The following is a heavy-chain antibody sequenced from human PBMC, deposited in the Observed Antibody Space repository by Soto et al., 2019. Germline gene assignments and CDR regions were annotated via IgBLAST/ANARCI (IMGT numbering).Heavy chain of an antibody. Sequence: GESLKISCAASGFTFSSYAMHWVRQAPGKGLEWVAVISYDGSNKYYADSVKGRFTISRDNSKNTLYLQMNSLRAEDTAVYYCARGAARIAAAGAHSNFDYWGQGTLVTVSS. D-gene: IGHD6-13*01. J-gene: IGHJ4*02. V-gene: IGHV3-30-3*01. CDR3: ARGAARIAAAGAHSNFDY. CDR2: ISYDGSNK. CDR1: GFTFSSYA.